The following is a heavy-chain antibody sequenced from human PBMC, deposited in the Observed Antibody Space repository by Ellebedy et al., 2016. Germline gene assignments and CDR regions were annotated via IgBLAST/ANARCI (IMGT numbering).Heavy chain of an antibody. Sequence: SETLSLTXTVSGGSISSYYWSWIRQPPGKGLEWIGYIYYSGSTNYNPSLKSRVTISVDTSKNQFSLKLSSVTAADTAVYHCARVWYNWNLGGVAFDIWGQGTMVTVSS. CDR2: IYYSGST. J-gene: IGHJ3*02. CDR1: GGSISSYY. V-gene: IGHV4-59*01. CDR3: ARVWYNWNLGGVAFDI. D-gene: IGHD1-1*01.